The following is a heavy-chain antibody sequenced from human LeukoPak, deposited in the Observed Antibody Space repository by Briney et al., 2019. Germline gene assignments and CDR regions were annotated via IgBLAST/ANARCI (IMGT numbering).Heavy chain of an antibody. V-gene: IGHV4-38-2*01. Sequence: PETLSLPCAVSGYSISSGYYGGWIRQPPGKGLEWIGSIYHSGSTYYNPSLKSRVTISVDTSKNQFSLKLSSVTAADTAVYYCASGPYDSSDYWGQGTLVTVSS. CDR3: ASGPYDSSDY. J-gene: IGHJ4*02. CDR2: IYHSGST. D-gene: IGHD3-22*01. CDR1: GYSISSGYY.